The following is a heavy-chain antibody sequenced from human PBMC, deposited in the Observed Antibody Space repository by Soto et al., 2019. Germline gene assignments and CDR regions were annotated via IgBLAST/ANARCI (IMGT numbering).Heavy chain of an antibody. J-gene: IGHJ4*02. D-gene: IGHD1-7*01. CDR3: AREPRGDGNAEL. CDR1: GFTFSSYW. CDR2: IKQDGSEK. Sequence: QPGGSLRLSCAASGFTFSSYWISWVRQAPGKGLEWVANIKQDGSEKYYVDSVKGRFTISRDNAKNSLYLQMNSLRAEDTAVYYCAREPRGDGNAELWGQGTLVTVSS. V-gene: IGHV3-7*01.